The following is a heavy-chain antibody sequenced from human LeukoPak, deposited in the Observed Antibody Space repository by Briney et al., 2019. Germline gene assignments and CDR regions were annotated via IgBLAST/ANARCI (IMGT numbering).Heavy chain of an antibody. CDR1: GFTFSSYV. Sequence: GGSLRLSCAASGFTFSSYVIRRVRQAPGKGLEWFSSISAGGGATYYADSVKGRFAISRDNSNNTLYLQMNSLRAEDTAVYYCTRGFGGAFDYWGQGTLVTVSS. J-gene: IGHJ4*02. V-gene: IGHV3-23*01. D-gene: IGHD3-10*01. CDR2: ISAGGGAT. CDR3: TRGFGGAFDY.